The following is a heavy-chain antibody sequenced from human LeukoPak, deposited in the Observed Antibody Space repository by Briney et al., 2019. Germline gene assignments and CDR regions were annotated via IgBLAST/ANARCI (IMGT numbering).Heavy chain of an antibody. CDR2: IYFSGST. V-gene: IGHV4-39*01. J-gene: IGHJ6*03. CDR3: ARQRGSSWDYYYYYYMDV. Sequence: SETLSLTCTVSGGSISSSSYYWGWIRQPPGKGLEWIGSIYFSGSTYYNPSLKSRVTISVDTSKNQFSLKLSSVTAADTAVYYCARQRGSSWDYYYYYYMDVWGKGTTVTVSS. CDR1: GGSISSSSYY. D-gene: IGHD6-6*01.